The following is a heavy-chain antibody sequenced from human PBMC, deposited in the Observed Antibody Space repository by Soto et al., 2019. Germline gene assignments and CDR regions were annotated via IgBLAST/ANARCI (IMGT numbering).Heavy chain of an antibody. V-gene: IGHV3-33*01. CDR3: ARENQDIVVVFSGFDP. Sequence: GGSLRLSCAASGFTFSSYGMHWVRQAPGKGLEWVAVIWYDGSNKYYADSVKGRFTISRDNSKNTLYLQMNSLRAEDTAVYYCARENQDIVVVFSGFDPWGQGTLVTVSS. D-gene: IGHD2-2*01. CDR2: IWYDGSNK. CDR1: GFTFSSYG. J-gene: IGHJ5*02.